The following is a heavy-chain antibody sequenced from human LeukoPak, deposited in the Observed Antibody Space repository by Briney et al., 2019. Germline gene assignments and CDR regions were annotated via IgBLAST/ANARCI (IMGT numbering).Heavy chain of an antibody. CDR2: IYPGDSDT. Sequence: KAGESLKISCKGSGYSFTSYWIGWVRQMPGKGLEWMGIIYPGDSDTRYSPSFQGQVTISADKSISTAYLQWSSLKASDTAMYYCARQTEQTQNAFDIWGQGTMVTVSS. D-gene: IGHD2-21*02. V-gene: IGHV5-51*01. CDR3: ARQTEQTQNAFDI. J-gene: IGHJ3*02. CDR1: GYSFTSYW.